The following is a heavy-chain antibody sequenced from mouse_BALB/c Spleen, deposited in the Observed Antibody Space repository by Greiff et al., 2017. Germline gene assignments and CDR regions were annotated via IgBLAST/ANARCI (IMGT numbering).Heavy chain of an antibody. CDR3: TRSPMITTGFAY. D-gene: IGHD2-4*01. Sequence: EVHLVASGGGLVKPGGSLKLSCAASGFTFSDYYMYWVRQTPEKRLEWVATISDGGSYTYYPDSVKGRFTISRYNAKNNLYLQMSSLKSEDTSMYYCTRSPMITTGFAYWSQGTLFTVST. CDR1: GFTFSDYY. CDR2: ISDGGSYT. V-gene: IGHV5-4*02. J-gene: IGHJ3*01.